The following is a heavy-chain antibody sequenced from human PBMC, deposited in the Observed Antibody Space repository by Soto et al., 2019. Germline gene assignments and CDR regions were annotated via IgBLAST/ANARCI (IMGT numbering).Heavy chain of an antibody. V-gene: IGHV4-39*01. CDR3: AGESTVSY. J-gene: IGHJ4*02. D-gene: IGHD4-17*01. CDR2: IYYSGST. CDR1: GGSISSSSYY. Sequence: SETLSLTCTVSGGSISSSSYYWGWIRQPPGKGLEWIGSIYYSGSTYYNPSLKSRVTISVDTSKNQFSLKLSSVTAADTAVYYCAGESTVSYWGQGTLVTVSS.